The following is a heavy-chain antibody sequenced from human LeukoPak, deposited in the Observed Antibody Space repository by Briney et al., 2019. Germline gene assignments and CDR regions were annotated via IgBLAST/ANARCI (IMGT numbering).Heavy chain of an antibody. CDR1: GDSISRYY. J-gene: IGHJ4*02. Sequence: SETLSLTCTVSGDSISRYYWSWIRQPPGKGLEYIAYMHYGGKSDYNPSLKSRVTISIDTSRNQFYLQLTSVTAADTAMYYCTRDRGASAFDRWGQGTLATVSS. CDR2: MHYGGKS. D-gene: IGHD3-10*01. V-gene: IGHV4-59*01. CDR3: TRDRGASAFDR.